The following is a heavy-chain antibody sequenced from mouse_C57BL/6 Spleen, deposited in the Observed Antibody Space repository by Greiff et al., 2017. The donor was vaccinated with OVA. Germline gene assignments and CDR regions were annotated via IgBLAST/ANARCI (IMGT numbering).Heavy chain of an antibody. V-gene: IGHV1-9*01. D-gene: IGHD2-4*01. CDR1: GYTFTGYS. CDR3: ARSEYDWYAD. J-gene: IGHJ3*01. CDR2: ILRGSGST. Sequence: VLLHQSGAGLMKPGASVKLSCKATGYTFTGYSIAWVKQRPGHGLEWIGEILRGSGSTNYNEKFKGKVTFTADTSTNPAYRQLSSLSTEDAAIYYSARSEYDWYADWGKGTLVTASA.